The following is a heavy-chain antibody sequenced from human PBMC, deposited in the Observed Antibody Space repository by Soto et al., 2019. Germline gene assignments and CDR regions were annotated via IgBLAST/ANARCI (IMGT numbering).Heavy chain of an antibody. CDR1: GFTVSSNY. V-gene: IGHV3-53*04. CDR2: IYSGGST. Sequence: EVQLVESGGGLVQPGGSLRLSCAASGFTVSSNYMSWVRQAPGKGLEWVSVIYSGGSTYYADSVKGRFTISRHNSKNTLYLQMNSLRAEDTAVYYCARGGIYDSQDYFDYWGQGTLVTVSS. D-gene: IGHD3-3*01. CDR3: ARGGIYDSQDYFDY. J-gene: IGHJ4*02.